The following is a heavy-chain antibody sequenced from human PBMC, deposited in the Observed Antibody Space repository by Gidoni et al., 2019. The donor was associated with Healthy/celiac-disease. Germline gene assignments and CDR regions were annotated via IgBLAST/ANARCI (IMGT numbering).Heavy chain of an antibody. V-gene: IGHV4-39*01. CDR3: AKVTMIVVVSAPHWYFDL. D-gene: IGHD3-22*01. CDR2: IYYSGST. CDR1: GGSISSSSYY. J-gene: IGHJ2*01. Sequence: QLQLQESGPGLVKPSETLSLTCTVSGGSISSSSYYWGWIRQPPGKGLEWIGSIYYSGSTYYNPSLKSRVTISVDTSKNQFSLKLSSVTAADTAVYYCAKVTMIVVVSAPHWYFDLWGRGTLVTVSS.